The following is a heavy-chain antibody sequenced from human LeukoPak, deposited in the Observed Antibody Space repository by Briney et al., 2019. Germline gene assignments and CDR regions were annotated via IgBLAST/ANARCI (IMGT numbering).Heavy chain of an antibody. CDR2: IYYSGST. J-gene: IGHJ4*02. CDR1: GGPISSYY. Sequence: SETLSLTCTVSGGPISSYYWSWIRQPPGKGLEWIGYIYYSGSTNYNPSLNSRVTISVDTSKNQFSLKLSSVTAADTAVYYCARRNWEGSFDYWGQGTLVTVSS. CDR3: ARRNWEGSFDY. D-gene: IGHD7-27*01. V-gene: IGHV4-59*01.